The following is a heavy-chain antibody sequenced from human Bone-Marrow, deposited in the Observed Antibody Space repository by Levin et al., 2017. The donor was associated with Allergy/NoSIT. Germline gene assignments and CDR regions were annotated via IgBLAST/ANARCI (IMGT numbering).Heavy chain of an antibody. J-gene: IGHJ5*02. Sequence: PSETLSLTCTVSGGSIWNQEWTWIRQAAGKGLEWIGRLSNEGDTKFNPFLKSRVTISIDKPKNKFSLTLNFVTAADTAVYYCARYRDDGDYVDLWGPGILVTVPS. CDR3: ARYRDDGDYVDL. CDR2: LSNEGDT. V-gene: IGHV4-59*10. D-gene: IGHD2-21*01. CDR1: GGSIWNQE.